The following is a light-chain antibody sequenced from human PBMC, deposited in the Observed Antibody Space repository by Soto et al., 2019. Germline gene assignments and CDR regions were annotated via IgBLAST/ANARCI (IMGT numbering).Light chain of an antibody. CDR2: HVT. V-gene: IGLV2-14*03. J-gene: IGLJ1*01. Sequence: QSALTQPASVSGSPGQSITISCTGTSSDIGHYDYVSWYQQHPGKAPKLMIYHVTYRPSGVSNRYSGSKSGNSASLTISGLQADDEAAYYCCSLKTSHTYVFGSGTKVTVL. CDR1: SSDIGHYDY. CDR3: CSLKTSHTYV.